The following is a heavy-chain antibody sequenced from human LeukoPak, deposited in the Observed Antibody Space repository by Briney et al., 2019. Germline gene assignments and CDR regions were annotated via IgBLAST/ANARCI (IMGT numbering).Heavy chain of an antibody. CDR2: IYHSGST. J-gene: IGHJ4*02. V-gene: IGHV4-4*02. CDR1: GGSISSSNW. CDR3: ARVPSESGSAYYFDY. Sequence: SGTLSLTCAVSGGSISSSNWWSWVRQPPGKGLEWIGEIYHSGSTNYNPSLKSRVTISVGKSKNQFSLKLSSVTAADTAVYYCARVPSESGSAYYFDYWGQGTLVTVSS. D-gene: IGHD1-26*01.